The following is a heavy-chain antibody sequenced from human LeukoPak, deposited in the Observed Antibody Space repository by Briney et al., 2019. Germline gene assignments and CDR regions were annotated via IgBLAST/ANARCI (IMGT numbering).Heavy chain of an antibody. CDR1: GYSISSGYY. J-gene: IGHJ5*02. CDR3: ARVGRTPQGWWFDP. CDR2: IYHSGST. Sequence: SETLSLTCTVSGYSISSGYYWGWIRQPPGKGPEWIGSIYHSGSTYYNPSLKSRVTISVDTSKNQFSLKLSSVTAADTAVYYCARVGRTPQGWWFDPWGQGTLVTVSS. V-gene: IGHV4-38-2*02. D-gene: IGHD1-1*01.